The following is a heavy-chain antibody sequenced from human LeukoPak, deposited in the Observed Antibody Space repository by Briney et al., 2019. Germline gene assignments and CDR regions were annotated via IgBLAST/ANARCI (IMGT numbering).Heavy chain of an antibody. Sequence: PSETLSLTCAVYGGSFSGYYWSWIRQPPGKGLEWIGEINHSGSTNYNPSLKSRVTISADTPKNQFSLKLSSVTAADTAVYYCARGDSSNYYSPFGYWGQGTLVTVSS. V-gene: IGHV4-34*01. CDR3: ARGDSSNYYSPFGY. CDR1: GGSFSGYY. CDR2: INHSGST. D-gene: IGHD3-22*01. J-gene: IGHJ4*02.